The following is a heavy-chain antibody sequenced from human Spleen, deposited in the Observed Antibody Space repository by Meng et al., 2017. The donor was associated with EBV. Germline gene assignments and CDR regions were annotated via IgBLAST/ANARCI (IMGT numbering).Heavy chain of an antibody. CDR3: ATGLGRPLQFDY. D-gene: IGHD6-19*01. V-gene: IGHV1-46*01. CDR1: GDTFTNSY. CDR2: SNPSGGST. J-gene: IGHJ4*02. Sequence: VEPRAEAQQPWASVKISLRASGDTFTNSYIYWVRQAPGQGLEWMGISNPSGGSTIYAQKFQDRVTMTRDTSTSTVYMELRSLRSDDTAVYYCATGLGRPLQFDYWGQGTLVTVSS.